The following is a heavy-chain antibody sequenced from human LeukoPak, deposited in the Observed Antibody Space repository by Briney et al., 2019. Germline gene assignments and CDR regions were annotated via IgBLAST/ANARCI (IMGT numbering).Heavy chain of an antibody. CDR1: GYTFTSYD. Sequence: ASVKVSCKASGYTFTSYDINWVRQATGQGLEWMGWMNPNSGNTGYAQKFQGRVTMTRNTSISTAYMELSSLRAEDTAVYYCARGRGYCSSTSCSRKYYFDYWGQGTLVTVSS. CDR3: ARGRGYCSSTSCSRKYYFDY. J-gene: IGHJ4*02. D-gene: IGHD2-2*01. V-gene: IGHV1-8*01. CDR2: MNPNSGNT.